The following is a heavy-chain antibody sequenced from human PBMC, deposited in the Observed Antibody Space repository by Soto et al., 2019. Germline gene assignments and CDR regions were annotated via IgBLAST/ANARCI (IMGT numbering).Heavy chain of an antibody. J-gene: IGHJ6*02. V-gene: IGHV6-1*01. Sequence: SQTLSLTCAISGDSVSSNSAAWNWIRQSPSRGLEWLGRTYYRSKWYNDYAVSVKSRITINPDTSKNQFSLQLNSVTPEDTAVYYCARVVPAAIPYYYYGMDVWGQGTTVTVSS. CDR1: GDSVSSNSAA. CDR3: ARVVPAAIPYYYYGMDV. D-gene: IGHD2-2*01. CDR2: TYYRSKWYN.